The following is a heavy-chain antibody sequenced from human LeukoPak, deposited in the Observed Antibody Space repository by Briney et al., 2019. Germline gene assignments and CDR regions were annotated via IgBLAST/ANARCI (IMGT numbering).Heavy chain of an antibody. J-gene: IGHJ5*02. CDR1: GITFSSHA. V-gene: IGHV3-21*01. Sequence: PGGSLRLSCAASGITFSSHAMNWVRQAPGKGLEWVSSISSSSSYIYYADSMKGRFTISRDNAKNSLYLQMNSLRAEDTAVYYCARVGQGGPYNWFDPWGQGTLVTVSS. CDR3: ARVGQGGPYNWFDP. D-gene: IGHD1-26*01. CDR2: ISSSSSYI.